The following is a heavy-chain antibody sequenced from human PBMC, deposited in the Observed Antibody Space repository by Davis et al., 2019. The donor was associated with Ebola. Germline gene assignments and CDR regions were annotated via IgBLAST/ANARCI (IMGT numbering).Heavy chain of an antibody. CDR3: ARRGTSSWYAGWFDP. CDR2: IYHSGST. J-gene: IGHJ5*02. Sequence: LRLSCSVSGASISSGDYYWGWIRQSPGKGLEWIGYIYHSGSTYYNPSLKSPVTISMDTSKNQFSLKLTSVTAADTAVYYCARRGTSSWYAGWFDPWGQGTLVTVSS. V-gene: IGHV4-30-4*01. CDR1: GASISSGDYY. D-gene: IGHD6-13*01.